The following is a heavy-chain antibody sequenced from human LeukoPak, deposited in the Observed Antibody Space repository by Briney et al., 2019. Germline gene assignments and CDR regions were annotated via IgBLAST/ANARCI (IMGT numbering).Heavy chain of an antibody. CDR2: ISSSSSYI. Sequence: PGGSLRLSCAASGFTFSSYEMNWVRQAPGKGLEWVSSISSSSSYIYYADSVKGRFTISRDNAKNSLYLQMNSLRAEDTAVYYCARVSYYYGSGSYRPTAVYYFDYWGQGTLVTVSS. V-gene: IGHV3-21*01. D-gene: IGHD3-10*01. J-gene: IGHJ4*02. CDR1: GFTFSSYE. CDR3: ARVSYYYGSGSYRPTAVYYFDY.